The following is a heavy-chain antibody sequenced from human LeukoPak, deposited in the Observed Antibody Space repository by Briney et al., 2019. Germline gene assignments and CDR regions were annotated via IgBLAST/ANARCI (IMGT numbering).Heavy chain of an antibody. CDR1: GGSISSYY. CDR2: ISYSGST. D-gene: IGHD5-24*01. J-gene: IGHJ4*02. V-gene: IGHV4-59*01. CDR3: ARGETKMAYYFDY. Sequence: SETLSLTCTVSGGSISSYYWSWIRQPPGKGLEWIAYISYSGSTNYNPSFKSRVTISVDTSKNQFSLKLSSVTAADTAVYYCARGETKMAYYFDYWGQGTLVTVSS.